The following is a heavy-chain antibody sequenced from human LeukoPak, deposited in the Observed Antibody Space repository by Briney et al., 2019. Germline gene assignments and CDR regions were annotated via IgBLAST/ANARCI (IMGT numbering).Heavy chain of an antibody. CDR3: ARGGDSSNWYPGYFDY. J-gene: IGHJ4*02. Sequence: GGSLRLSCAASGFTFKTSGMNWVRQAPGKGPVWVSRIKSDGSSTRFADSVQGRFTISRDNGKNTLYLQMNSLRAEDTAVYYCARGGDSSNWYPGYFDYWGQGALVTVSS. CDR2: IKSDGSST. CDR1: GFTFKTSG. V-gene: IGHV3-74*01. D-gene: IGHD6-13*01.